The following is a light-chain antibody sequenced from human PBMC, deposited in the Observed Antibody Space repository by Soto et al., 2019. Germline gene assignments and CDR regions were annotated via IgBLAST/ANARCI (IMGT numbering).Light chain of an antibody. J-gene: IGLJ3*02. CDR2: GNS. V-gene: IGLV1-40*01. Sequence: QLVLTQPPSVSGAPGQRVTISCTGTSSNIGAGYDVHWYQQLPGTAPKLIIYGNSNRPSGVPDRFSGSKSGTSASLAITGLLAEDEADYYCQSYDRSLNGWVFGGGTKLTVL. CDR1: SSNIGAGYD. CDR3: QSYDRSLNGWV.